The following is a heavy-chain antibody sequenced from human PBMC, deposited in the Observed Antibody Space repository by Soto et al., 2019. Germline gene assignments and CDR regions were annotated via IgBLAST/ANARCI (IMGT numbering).Heavy chain of an antibody. V-gene: IGHV1-18*01. D-gene: IGHD1-26*01. CDR1: GYTFTSYG. CDR3: ARDAESGSYSGY. CDR2: ISAYNGNT. J-gene: IGHJ4*02. Sequence: ASVKVSCKASGYTFTSYGIIWVRQAPGQGLEWMGWISAYNGNTNYAQKLQGRVTMTTDTSTSTAYMELRSLRSDDTAVYYCARDAESGSYSGYWGQGTLVTAPQ.